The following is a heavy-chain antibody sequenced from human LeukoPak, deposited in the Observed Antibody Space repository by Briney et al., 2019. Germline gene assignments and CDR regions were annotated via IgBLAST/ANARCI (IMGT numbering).Heavy chain of an antibody. D-gene: IGHD2-2*01. CDR2: INPNSGGT. J-gene: IGHJ4*02. CDR3: AREKRYCSSTSCYFDY. CDR1: GYTFTGYY. Sequence: ASVKVSCKASGYTFTGYYMHWVRQAPGQELEWMGWINPNSGGTNYAQKFQGRVTMTRDTSISTAYMELSRLRSDDTAVYYCAREKRYCSSTSCYFDYWGQGTLVTVSS. V-gene: IGHV1-2*02.